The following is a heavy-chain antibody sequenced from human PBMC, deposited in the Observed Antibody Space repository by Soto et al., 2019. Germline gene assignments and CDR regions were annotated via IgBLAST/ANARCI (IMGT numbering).Heavy chain of an antibody. J-gene: IGHJ6*02. CDR2: INSDGSST. CDR3: AIGGYYDFWSGYYTSYYYYGMDV. Sequence: PGGSLRLSCAASGFTFSSYWMHWVRQAPGKGLVWVSRINSDGSSTSYADSVKGRFTISRDNAKNTLYLQMNSLRAEDTAVYYCAIGGYYDFWSGYYTSYYYYGMDVWGQGTTVT. CDR1: GFTFSSYW. V-gene: IGHV3-74*01. D-gene: IGHD3-3*01.